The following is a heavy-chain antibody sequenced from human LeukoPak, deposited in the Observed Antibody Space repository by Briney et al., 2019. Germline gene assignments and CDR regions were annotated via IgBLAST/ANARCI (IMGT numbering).Heavy chain of an antibody. CDR3: ARDLTAWGYSYGETYYYDSSGYYY. V-gene: IGHV1-46*01. CDR1: GYTFTSYY. J-gene: IGHJ4*02. CDR2: INPSGGST. Sequence: ASVKVSCKASGYTFTSYYMHWVRQAPGQGLEWMGIINPSGGSTSCAQKFQGRVTMTRDTSTSTVYMELSSLRSEDTAVYYCARDLTAWGYSYGETYYYDSSGYYYWGQGTLVTVSS. D-gene: IGHD3-22*01.